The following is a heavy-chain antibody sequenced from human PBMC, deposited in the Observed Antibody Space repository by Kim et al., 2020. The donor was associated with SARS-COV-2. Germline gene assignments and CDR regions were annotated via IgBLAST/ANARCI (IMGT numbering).Heavy chain of an antibody. J-gene: IGHJ4*02. CDR1: GFTFSSYS. Sequence: GGSLRLSCAASGFTFSSYSMNWVRQAPGKGLEWVSSISSSSSYIYYADSVKGRFTISRDNAKNSLYLQMNSLRAEDTAVYYCARDAYGDYTFDYWGQGTLVTVSS. CDR2: ISSSSSYI. D-gene: IGHD4-17*01. CDR3: ARDAYGDYTFDY. V-gene: IGHV3-21*01.